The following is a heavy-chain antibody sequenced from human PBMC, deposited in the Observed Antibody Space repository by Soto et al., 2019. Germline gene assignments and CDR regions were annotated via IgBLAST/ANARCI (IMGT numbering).Heavy chain of an antibody. V-gene: IGHV1-69*12. CDR2: SIPIFGTA. D-gene: IGHD2-21*02. J-gene: IGHJ3*02. Sequence: QVQLVQSGAEVKKPGSSVKVSCKASGGTFSSYAISRVRQAPGQGLEWMGGSIPIFGTAKYAQKFQGRVTITADESTSTAYMELSSLRSEDTAVYYCARAYCGSDCSLGAFDIWGQGTMVTVSS. CDR1: GGTFSSYA. CDR3: ARAYCGSDCSLGAFDI.